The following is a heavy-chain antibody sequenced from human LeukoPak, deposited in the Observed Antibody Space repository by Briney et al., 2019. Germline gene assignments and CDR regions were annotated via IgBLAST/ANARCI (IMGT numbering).Heavy chain of an antibody. CDR3: TRDGSYYGSWMDY. J-gene: IGHJ4*02. CDR1: GFTFSSYW. D-gene: IGHD3-10*01. CDR2: IKQDGSEK. Sequence: GGSLRLSCAASGFTFSSYWMSWVRQAPGKGLEWVANIKQDGSEKYYVDSVKGRFTISRDNAKNSLYLQMNSLRAEDTAVYYCTRDGSYYGSWMDYWGQGTLVTVSS. V-gene: IGHV3-7*03.